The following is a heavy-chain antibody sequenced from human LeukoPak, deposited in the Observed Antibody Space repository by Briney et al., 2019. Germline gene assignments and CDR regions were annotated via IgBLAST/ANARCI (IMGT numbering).Heavy chain of an antibody. Sequence: GASVKVSCKASGGTFSSYAISWVRQAPGQGLEWMGGIIPIFGTANYVQKFQGRVTITADESTSTAYMELSSLRSEDTAVYYCARDGTSSSSPDYYYYYGMDVWGQGTTVTVSS. CDR3: ARDGTSSSSPDYYYYYGMDV. CDR1: GGTFSSYA. V-gene: IGHV1-69*13. D-gene: IGHD6-6*01. CDR2: IIPIFGTA. J-gene: IGHJ6*02.